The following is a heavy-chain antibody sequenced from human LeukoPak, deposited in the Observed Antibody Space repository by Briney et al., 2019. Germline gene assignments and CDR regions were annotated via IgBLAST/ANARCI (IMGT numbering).Heavy chain of an antibody. J-gene: IGHJ5*02. CDR2: INPNSGGT. V-gene: IGHV1-2*02. D-gene: IGHD2-2*02. CDR3: ARDRYCSSTSCYKGGWFDP. Sequence: ASVKVSCKASGYTFTGYYMHWVRQAPGQGLEWMGWINPNSGGTNYAQKFQGRVTMTRDTSISTAYMELSRLRSDDTAVYYCARDRYCSSTSCYKGGWFDPWGQGTLVTVSS. CDR1: GYTFTGYY.